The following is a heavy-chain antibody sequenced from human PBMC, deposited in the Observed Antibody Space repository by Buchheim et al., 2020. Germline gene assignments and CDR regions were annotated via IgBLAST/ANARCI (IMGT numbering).Heavy chain of an antibody. CDR1: GGSISSSTYY. Sequence: QVQLQESGPGLVKPSGTLSLTCAVSGGSISSSTYYWGWIRQPPGKGLEWIGSIYYSGSTYYNPSLKSRVTISVDTSKNQFSLKLSSVTAADTAVYYCARQATICVSIFGVVIERCAFNIWGQGT. V-gene: IGHV4-39*01. CDR3: ARQATICVSIFGVVIERCAFNI. CDR2: IYYSGST. J-gene: IGHJ3*02. D-gene: IGHD3-3*01.